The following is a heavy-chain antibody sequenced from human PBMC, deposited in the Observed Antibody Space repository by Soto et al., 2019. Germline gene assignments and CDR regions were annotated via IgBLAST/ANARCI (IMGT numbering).Heavy chain of an antibody. V-gene: IGHV1-69*01. J-gene: IGHJ5*02. CDR2: IIPIFGTA. D-gene: IGHD3-22*01. Sequence: QVQLVQSGAEVKKPGSSVKVSCKASGGTFRSYAISWVRRAPGQGLEWMGGIIPIFGTANYAQKFQGRVTITADESTSTACMELRSLRSEDTAGYDCARAGGDSSGYNWCDPWGQGTLVPVSS. CDR1: GGTFRSYA. CDR3: ARAGGDSSGYNWCDP.